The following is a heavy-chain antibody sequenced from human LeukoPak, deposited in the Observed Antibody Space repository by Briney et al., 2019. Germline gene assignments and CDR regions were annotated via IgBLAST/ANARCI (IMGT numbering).Heavy chain of an antibody. CDR1: GYSFTSYW. V-gene: IGHV5-51*01. CDR3: ARLRRGTIFGVVPYFDY. CDR2: IYPGDSDT. J-gene: IGHJ4*02. Sequence: GESLKISCXGSGYSFTSYWIGWVRQMPGKGLKWMGIIYPGDSDTRYSPSFQGQVTISADKSISTAYLQWSSLKASDTAMYYCARLRRGTIFGVVPYFDYWGQGTLVTVSS. D-gene: IGHD3-3*01.